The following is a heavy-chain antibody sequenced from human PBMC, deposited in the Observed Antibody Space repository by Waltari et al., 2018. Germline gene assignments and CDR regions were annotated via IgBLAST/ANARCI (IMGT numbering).Heavy chain of an antibody. Sequence: EVQLVESGGGLVQPGGSLRLSCAASGFTFSSYAMSWVRQAPGKGLEWVAAISGSGGSTYNADSGKGRVTISRDNSKNTLYLQMNSLRAEDTAVYYCAKVMGQQLVRYETGDAFDIWGQGTMVTVSS. CDR2: ISGSGGST. V-gene: IGHV3-23*04. CDR1: GFTFSSYA. J-gene: IGHJ3*02. D-gene: IGHD6-13*01. CDR3: AKVMGQQLVRYETGDAFDI.